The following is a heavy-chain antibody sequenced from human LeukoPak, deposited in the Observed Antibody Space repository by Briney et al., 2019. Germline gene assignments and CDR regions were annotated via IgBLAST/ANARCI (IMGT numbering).Heavy chain of an antibody. D-gene: IGHD5-18*01. J-gene: IGHJ4*02. CDR3: ARGRLWYDY. CDR2: IKQDGSEK. Sequence: PGGSLRLSCAAFGFTFSSYWMSWVRQAPGKGLEWVANIKQDGSEKYYVDSVKGRFTISRDNAKNSLYLQMNSLRAEDTAVYYCARGRLWYDYWGQGTLVTVSS. CDR1: GFTFSSYW. V-gene: IGHV3-7*01.